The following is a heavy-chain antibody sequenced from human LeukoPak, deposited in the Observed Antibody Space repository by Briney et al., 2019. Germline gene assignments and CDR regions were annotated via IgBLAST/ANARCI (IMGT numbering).Heavy chain of an antibody. Sequence: PGGSLRLSCAASGFTFDGYAMHWVRQAPGKGLEWVSGISWNSGSIGYADSVKGRFTISRDNAKNSLYLQMNSLRAEDTALYYCARPHPRGYSGYDYFWYFDYWGQGTLVTVSS. J-gene: IGHJ4*02. V-gene: IGHV3-9*01. CDR2: ISWNSGSI. CDR1: GFTFDGYA. D-gene: IGHD5-12*01. CDR3: ARPHPRGYSGYDYFWYFDY.